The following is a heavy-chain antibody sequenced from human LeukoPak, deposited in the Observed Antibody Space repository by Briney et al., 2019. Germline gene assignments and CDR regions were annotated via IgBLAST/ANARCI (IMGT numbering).Heavy chain of an antibody. D-gene: IGHD1-26*01. CDR1: GLTLSSYA. Sequence: GGSLRLSWAASGLTLSSYAMSWVRLAPGKGLEWVSTFSVSSGNTYYADSVRGRFTISRDTSKNTLYLQMSSLRAEDTAVYYCMKRPVVVGTTGKYFDHWGQGILVTVSA. V-gene: IGHV3-23*01. CDR2: FSVSSGNT. J-gene: IGHJ4*02. CDR3: MKRPVVVGTTGKYFDH.